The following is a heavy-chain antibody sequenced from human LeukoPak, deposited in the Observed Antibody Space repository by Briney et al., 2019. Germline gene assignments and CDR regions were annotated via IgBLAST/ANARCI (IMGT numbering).Heavy chain of an antibody. D-gene: IGHD6-19*01. CDR3: AKRDSSGSLPRLFDY. Sequence: GGSLRLSCAASGXTFSSYAMSWVRQAPGKGLEWVSYISGSGGTTSYADSVKGRVTISRDNSKNTPYLQMNSLRAEDTAVYYCAKRDSSGSLPRLFDYWGQGTLVTVSS. V-gene: IGHV3-23*01. J-gene: IGHJ4*02. CDR1: GXTFSSYA. CDR2: ISGSGGTT.